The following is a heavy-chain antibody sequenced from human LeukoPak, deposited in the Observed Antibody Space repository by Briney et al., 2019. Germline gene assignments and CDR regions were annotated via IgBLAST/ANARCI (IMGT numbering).Heavy chain of an antibody. CDR2: INHSGST. D-gene: IGHD3-10*01. V-gene: IGHV4-59*01. CDR3: ATERPSVRGVIHDAFDI. J-gene: IGHJ3*02. CDR1: GGSISSYF. Sequence: PSETLSLTCTVSGGSISSYFWSWIRQPPGKGLEWIGYINHSGSTNYTPSLKSRVTISVDTSKNQFSLKLTSVTAADTAVYYCATERPSVRGVIHDAFDIWGQGTMVTVSS.